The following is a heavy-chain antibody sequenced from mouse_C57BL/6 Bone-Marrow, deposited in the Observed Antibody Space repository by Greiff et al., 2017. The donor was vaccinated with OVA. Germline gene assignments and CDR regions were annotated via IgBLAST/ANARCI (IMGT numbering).Heavy chain of an antibody. CDR2: ISSGGSYT. V-gene: IGHV5-6*01. Sequence: EVMLVESGGDLVKPGGSLKLSCAASGFTFSSYGMSWVRQTPDKRLEWVATISSGGSYTYYTDSVKGRFTISRDNAKNTLYLQMSSLKSEDTAMYYCARQLLLRTGYFDVWGTGTTVTVSS. CDR1: GFTFSSYG. J-gene: IGHJ1*03. CDR3: ARQLLLRTGYFDV. D-gene: IGHD1-1*01.